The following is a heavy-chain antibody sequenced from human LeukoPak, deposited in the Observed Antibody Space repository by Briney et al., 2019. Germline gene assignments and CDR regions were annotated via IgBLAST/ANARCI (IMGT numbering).Heavy chain of an antibody. V-gene: IGHV1-69*13. CDR2: IIPIFGTA. CDR3: AVGGGRICGGDCYLRMDV. CDR1: GGTFSSYA. J-gene: IGHJ6*04. D-gene: IGHD2-21*02. Sequence: RGASVKVSCKASGGTFSSYAISWVRQAPGQGLEWMGGIIPIFGTANYAQKFQGRVTITADESTSTAYMELSSLRSEDTAVYYCAVGGGRICGGDCYLRMDVWVKGTTVTVSS.